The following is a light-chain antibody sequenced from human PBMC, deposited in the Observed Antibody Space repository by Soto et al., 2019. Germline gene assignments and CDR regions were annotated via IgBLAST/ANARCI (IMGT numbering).Light chain of an antibody. CDR3: SSYVTGNTVV. CDR1: SSDVGGHNS. V-gene: IGLV2-14*03. CDR2: EVT. Sequence: QSALTQPPSVSGSPGRSITISCTGTSSDVGGHNSVCWYQQHPGKAPKLMIYEVTKRPSGISDRFSGSKSGNTASLTISGLQAEDEADYYCSSYVTGNTVVFGGGTKLTVL. J-gene: IGLJ3*02.